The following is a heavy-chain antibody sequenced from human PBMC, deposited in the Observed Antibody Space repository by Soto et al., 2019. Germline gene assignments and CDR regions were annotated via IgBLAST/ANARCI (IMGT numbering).Heavy chain of an antibody. CDR2: ISGSGDST. CDR3: AKGRWNYDYFDF. Sequence: GGSLRLSCAASGFTFSSCAMSWVRQAPGKGLEWVSAISGSGDSTYYADSVKGRFTISRDNSKNTLYLQMNSLRAEDTAVYYCAKGRWNYDYFDFWGQGTLVTVSS. J-gene: IGHJ4*02. CDR1: GFTFSSCA. D-gene: IGHD1-7*01. V-gene: IGHV3-23*01.